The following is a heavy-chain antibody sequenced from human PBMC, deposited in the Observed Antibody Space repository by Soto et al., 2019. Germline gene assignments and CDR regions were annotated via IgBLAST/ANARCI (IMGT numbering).Heavy chain of an antibody. V-gene: IGHV3-33*01. D-gene: IGHD5-12*01. CDR3: ARDGPNWGYDFRFDFDY. CDR1: GFTFSSYG. J-gene: IGHJ4*02. CDR2: IWYDGSNK. Sequence: QVQLVDSGGGVVQPGRSLRLSCAASGFTFSSYGMHWVRQAPGKGLEWVAVIWYDGSNKYYADSVKGRFTISRDNSKNTLYLQMNSLRAEDTAVYYCARDGPNWGYDFRFDFDYWGQGTLVTVSS.